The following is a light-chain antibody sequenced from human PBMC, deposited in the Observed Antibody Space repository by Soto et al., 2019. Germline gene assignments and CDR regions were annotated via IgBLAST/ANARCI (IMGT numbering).Light chain of an antibody. CDR3: CSYAGSSTLL. CDR1: SSDIGSYNL. J-gene: IGLJ3*02. V-gene: IGLV2-23*02. CDR2: AVS. Sequence: QSALTQPASVSGSPGQSITVSCTGTSSDIGSYNLVSWYQHHPGKAPKLMIYAVSKRPSGVSSRFSGSKSGNTASLTISVLQADDEANYFCCSYAGSSTLLFGGGTKLTVL.